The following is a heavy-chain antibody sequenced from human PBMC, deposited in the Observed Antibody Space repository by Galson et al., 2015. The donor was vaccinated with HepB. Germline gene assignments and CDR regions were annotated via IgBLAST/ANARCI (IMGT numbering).Heavy chain of an antibody. V-gene: IGHV4-59*08. D-gene: IGHD5-12*01. J-gene: IGHJ6*02. CDR2: IYYSGST. Sequence: ETLSLTCTVSGGSISSYYWGWIRQPPVKGLEWLGYIYYSGSTNYNPSLKSRVTISVDTSKNQFSLKLSSVTAADTAVYYCARQTYSGYGLGYYYYGMDVWGQGTTVTVSS. CDR1: GGSISSYY. CDR3: ARQTYSGYGLGYYYYGMDV.